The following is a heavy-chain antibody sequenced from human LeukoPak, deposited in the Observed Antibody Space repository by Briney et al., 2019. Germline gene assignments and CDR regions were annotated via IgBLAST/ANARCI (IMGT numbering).Heavy chain of an antibody. J-gene: IGHJ5*02. CDR1: RFTFSSYG. CDR3: ARAEGYCSGGSCRKSNWFDP. Sequence: GGSLRLSCAASRFTFSSYGMHWVRQAPGKGLEWVSFIRFDGTNKYYADSVKGRFTISRDNSKNTLYLQMDSLRAEDTAVYYCARAEGYCSGGSCRKSNWFDPWGQGTLVTVSS. D-gene: IGHD2-15*01. V-gene: IGHV3-30*02. CDR2: IRFDGTNK.